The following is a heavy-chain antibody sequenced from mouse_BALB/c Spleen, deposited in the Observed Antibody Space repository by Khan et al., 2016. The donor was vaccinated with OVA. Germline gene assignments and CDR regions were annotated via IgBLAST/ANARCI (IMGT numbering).Heavy chain of an antibody. CDR3: VREGAYYRSDGWFAY. V-gene: IGHV1-4*01. CDR2: IIPSNDYT. D-gene: IGHD2-14*01. CDR1: GYTFTTYT. J-gene: IGHJ3*01. Sequence: VQLVESGAELARPGASVKMSCKASGYTFTTYTIHWVKQRPGQGLEWIGYIIPSNDYTNYNQKFKDRATLTADKSSSTAYMQLSSLTSEDSAVYYCVREGAYYRSDGWFAYWGHGTLVTVSA.